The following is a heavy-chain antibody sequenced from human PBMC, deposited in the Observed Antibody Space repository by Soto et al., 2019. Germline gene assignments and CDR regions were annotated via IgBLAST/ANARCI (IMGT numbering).Heavy chain of an antibody. V-gene: IGHV3-30*18. D-gene: IGHD3-10*01. Sequence: QVQLVESGGGVVQPGRSLRLSCAASGFTFSSYGTHWVRQAPGKGLEWVAVISYDGSNKYYADSVKGRFTISRDNSKNTLYLQMNSVRGEDTAVYYCAKEGGYYGSGSYSVGENYYGMDVWGQGTTVTVSS. CDR2: ISYDGSNK. CDR1: GFTFSSYG. CDR3: AKEGGYYGSGSYSVGENYYGMDV. J-gene: IGHJ6*02.